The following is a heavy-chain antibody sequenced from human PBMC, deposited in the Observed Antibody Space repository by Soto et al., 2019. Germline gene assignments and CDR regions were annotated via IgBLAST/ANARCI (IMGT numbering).Heavy chain of an antibody. Sequence: ASVKVSCKASGYTFTSYYMHWVRQAPGQGLEWMGIINPNSGGTNYAQKFQGRVTMTRDTSISTAYMELSRLRSDDTAVYYCARVGTTGTTAPFDIWGQGTMVTVSS. CDR1: GYTFTSYY. V-gene: IGHV1-2*02. CDR3: ARVGTTGTTAPFDI. J-gene: IGHJ3*02. D-gene: IGHD1-1*01. CDR2: INPNSGGT.